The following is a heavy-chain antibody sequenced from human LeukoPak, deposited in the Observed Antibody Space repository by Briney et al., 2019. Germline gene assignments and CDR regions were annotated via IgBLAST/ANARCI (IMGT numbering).Heavy chain of an antibody. D-gene: IGHD1/OR15-1a*01. Sequence: GGSLRLSCAASGFTFSSYWMSWVRQAPGKGLEWVANIKQDGSEKYYVDSVKGRFTISRDNAKNSLYLQMNSLRAEDTAVYYCAKDRGEQWIVFDYWGQGTLVTVSS. CDR2: IKQDGSEK. V-gene: IGHV3-7*01. CDR1: GFTFSSYW. J-gene: IGHJ4*02. CDR3: AKDRGEQWIVFDY.